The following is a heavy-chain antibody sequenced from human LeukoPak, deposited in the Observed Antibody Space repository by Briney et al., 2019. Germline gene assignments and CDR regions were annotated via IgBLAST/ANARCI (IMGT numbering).Heavy chain of an antibody. CDR2: INSDGSST. D-gene: IGHD3-16*01. J-gene: IGHJ4*02. CDR3: ARVAASYAAPDY. Sequence: PGGSLRLSCAASGFTFSSYWIHWVRQAPGKGLVWVSRINSDGSSTTYADSVKGRFTISRDNAKNTLYQQMNSLRAEDTAVYYCARVAASYAAPDYWGQATLVTVSS. V-gene: IGHV3-74*01. CDR1: GFTFSSYW.